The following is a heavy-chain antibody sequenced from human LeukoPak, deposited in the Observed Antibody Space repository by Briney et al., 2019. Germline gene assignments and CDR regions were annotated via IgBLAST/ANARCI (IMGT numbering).Heavy chain of an antibody. V-gene: IGHV1-8*02. CDR1: GYTFTSYD. J-gene: IGHJ4*02. Sequence: GASVKVSCKASGYTFTSYDINWVRQATGQGLEWMGWVNPNSGNTGYAQKFQGRVTMTRDMSTSTVYMELSSLRSEDTAVYYCAGAVAEHQFDYWGQGTLVTVSS. CDR2: VNPNSGNT. D-gene: IGHD6-19*01. CDR3: AGAVAEHQFDY.